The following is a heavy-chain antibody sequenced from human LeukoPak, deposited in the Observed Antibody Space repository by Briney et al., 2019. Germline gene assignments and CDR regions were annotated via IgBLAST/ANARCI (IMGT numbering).Heavy chain of an antibody. J-gene: IGHJ4*02. D-gene: IGHD6-6*01. CDR3: ARARYSSSLYFDY. CDR2: IYYSGST. Sequence: SETLSLTCTVSGGSISSSSYYWGWIRQPPGKGLEWIGSIYYSGSTYYNPSLKSRVTISVDTSKNQFSLKLSSVTAADTAVYYCARARYSSSLYFDYWGQGTLVTVSS. CDR1: GGSISSSSYY. V-gene: IGHV4-39*07.